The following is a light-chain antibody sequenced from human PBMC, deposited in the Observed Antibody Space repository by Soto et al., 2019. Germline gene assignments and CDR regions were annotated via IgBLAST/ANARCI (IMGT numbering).Light chain of an antibody. CDR1: QSVSSSH. Sequence: ELVLTQSPGTLSLSPGERATLSCRASQSVSSSHLAWYQQKPGQAPKLLIFGASIRATDIPDRFSGSGSGTDFTLTISRLEPEDFAVYYCQQYGSSPGTFGQGTKVDMK. J-gene: IGKJ1*01. CDR2: GAS. CDR3: QQYGSSPGT. V-gene: IGKV3-20*01.